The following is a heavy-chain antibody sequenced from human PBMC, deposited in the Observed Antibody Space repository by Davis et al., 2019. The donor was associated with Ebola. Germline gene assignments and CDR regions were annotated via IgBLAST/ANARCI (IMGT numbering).Heavy chain of an antibody. CDR1: GFTFRSYN. CDR3: AKDLAFRDGIDY. V-gene: IGHV3-21*01. CDR2: ISSSSSYI. J-gene: IGHJ4*02. D-gene: IGHD5-24*01. Sequence: GESLKISCAASGFTFRSYNMNWIRQAPGKGLEWVSSISSSSSYIYYADSVKGRFTISRDNAKNSLYLQMNSLRVEDTAVYYCAKDLAFRDGIDYWGQGTLVTVTS.